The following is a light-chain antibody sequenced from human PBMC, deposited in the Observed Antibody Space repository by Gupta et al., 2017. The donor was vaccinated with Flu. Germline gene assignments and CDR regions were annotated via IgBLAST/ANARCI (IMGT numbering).Light chain of an antibody. CDR2: EVS. CDR3: SSYTSSSPVL. Sequence: QSALTKPASGYGSPGQSITIPCTGTRSDVGGYSYVSWYLQLPGKAPKLLIYEVSDRPSGISDRFSGSKSGNTASLTISGLQTEDEGDYYCSSYTSSSPVLFGGGTRLTVL. CDR1: RSDVGGYSY. V-gene: IGLV2-14*01. J-gene: IGLJ2*01.